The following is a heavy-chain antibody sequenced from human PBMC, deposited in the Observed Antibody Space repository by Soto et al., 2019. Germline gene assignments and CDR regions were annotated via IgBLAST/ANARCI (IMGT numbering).Heavy chain of an antibody. V-gene: IGHV4-38-2*01. CDR2: IYHSGST. D-gene: IGHD4-4*01. J-gene: IGHJ6*02. CDR1: GYSISSGYY. Sequence: PSETLSLTCAVSGYSISSGYYWGWIRQPPGKGLEWIGSIYHSGSTYYNPSLKSRVTISVDTSKNQFSLKLSSVTAADTAVYYCARRDYRAYYGMDVWGQGTTVTVSS. CDR3: ARRDYRAYYGMDV.